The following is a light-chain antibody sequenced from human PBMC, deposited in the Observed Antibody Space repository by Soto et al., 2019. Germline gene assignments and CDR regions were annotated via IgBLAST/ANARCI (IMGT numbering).Light chain of an antibody. V-gene: IGKV3-11*01. CDR3: QQRFNWPRFT. CDR1: QSVSSY. J-gene: IGKJ2*01. CDR2: DAS. Sequence: EIVLTQSPATLSLSPGERATLSCRATQSVSSYLAWYQQKPGQAPRLLIYDASNRATGIPARFSGGVSGTDFTLTISSLEPEDCAVYYCQQRFNWPRFTFGQGTKLEIK.